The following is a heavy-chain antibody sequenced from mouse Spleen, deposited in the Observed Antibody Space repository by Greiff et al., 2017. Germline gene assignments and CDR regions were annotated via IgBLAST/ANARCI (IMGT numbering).Heavy chain of an antibody. V-gene: IGHV1-81*01. Sequence: QVQLQQPGAELVRPGSSVKLSCKASGYTFTSYGISWVKQRTGQGLEWIGEIYPRSGNTYYNEKFKGKATLTADKSSSTAYMELRSLTSEDSAVYFCAREGDYYGSSYGWYFDVWGAGTTVTVSS. CDR3: AREGDYYGSSYGWYFDV. J-gene: IGHJ1*01. CDR1: GYTFTSYG. CDR2: IYPRSGNT. D-gene: IGHD1-1*01.